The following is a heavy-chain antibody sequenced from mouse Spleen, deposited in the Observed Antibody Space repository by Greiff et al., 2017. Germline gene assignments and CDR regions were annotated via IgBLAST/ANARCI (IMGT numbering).Heavy chain of an antibody. J-gene: IGHJ3*01. Sequence: LQQPGSELVRPGASVKLSCKASGYTFTSYWMHWVKQRPGQGLEWIGNIYPGSGSTNYDEKFKSKATLTVDTSSSTAYMQLSSLTSEDSAVYYCTRREFAYWGQGTLVTVSA. CDR1: GYTFTSYW. CDR3: TRREFAY. CDR2: IYPGSGST. V-gene: IGHV1S22*01.